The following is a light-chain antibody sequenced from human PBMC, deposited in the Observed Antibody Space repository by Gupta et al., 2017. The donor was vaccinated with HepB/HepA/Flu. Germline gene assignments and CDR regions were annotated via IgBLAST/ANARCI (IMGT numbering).Light chain of an antibody. CDR2: GDS. V-gene: IGKV3-20*01. J-gene: IGKJ1*01. CDR1: ENVSTFS. CDR3: HQHYTYSRT. Sequence: ELVLPPSPGTLSLAPGGRATPSCRASENVSTFSLDWYQQKLGQAPRLLIYGDSTRATGVPDRFAGSGSGTDFTLTIARLEPEDVAGYFCHQHYTYSRTFGRGTKVEVK.